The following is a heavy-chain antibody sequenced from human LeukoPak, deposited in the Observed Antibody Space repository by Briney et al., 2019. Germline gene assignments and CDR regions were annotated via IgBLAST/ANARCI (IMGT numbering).Heavy chain of an antibody. V-gene: IGHV4-4*02. CDR1: GGSISSSNW. Sequence: PSETLSLTCAVSGGSISSSNWWSWVRQPPGKGLEWIGEIYHSGSAYYNPSLRSRVTISLDTSKKQLSLKLNSVTAADTAIYYCARHNGGGVGSYVAPGPPDYFDYWGQGTLVTVSS. J-gene: IGHJ4*02. D-gene: IGHD1-26*01. CDR2: IYHSGSA. CDR3: ARHNGGGVGSYVAPGPPDYFDY.